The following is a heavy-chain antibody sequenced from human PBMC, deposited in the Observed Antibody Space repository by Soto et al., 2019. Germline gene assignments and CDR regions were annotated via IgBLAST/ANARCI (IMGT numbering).Heavy chain of an antibody. CDR1: GGSFSGYY. Sequence: SETLSLTCAVYGGSFSGYYWSWIRQPPGKGLEWIGEINHSGSTNYNPSLKSRVTISVDTSKNQFSLKLSFVTAADTAVYYCARGTGIAAAGGPYYYYGMDVWGQGTTVTVSS. V-gene: IGHV4-34*01. J-gene: IGHJ6*02. D-gene: IGHD6-13*01. CDR3: ARGTGIAAAGGPYYYYGMDV. CDR2: INHSGST.